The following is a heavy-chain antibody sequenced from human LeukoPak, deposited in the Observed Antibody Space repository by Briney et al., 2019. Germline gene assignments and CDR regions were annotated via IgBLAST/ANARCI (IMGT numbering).Heavy chain of an antibody. V-gene: IGHV6-1*01. CDR3: ARSTDVLIVPAAHYYSYYYMDV. D-gene: IGHD2-2*01. CDR2: TYYRSKWFN. J-gene: IGHJ6*03. Sequence: SQTLSLTCAISGDSVSTNRAAWNWIRQSPSRGLEWLGRTYYRSKWFNDFALSVKSRITINPDTSQNQFSLQLNSVTPEDTAVYYCARSTDVLIVPAAHYYSYYYMDVWGRGTTVTVSS. CDR1: GDSVSTNRAA.